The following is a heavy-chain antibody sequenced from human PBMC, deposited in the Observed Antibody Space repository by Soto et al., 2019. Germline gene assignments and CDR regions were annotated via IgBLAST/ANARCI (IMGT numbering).Heavy chain of an antibody. J-gene: IGHJ4*02. CDR1: GYTLTELS. V-gene: IGHV1-24*01. Sequence: QVQLVQSGAEVKKPGASVKVSCKVSGYTLTELSMHWVRQAPGKGLAWMGGFDPEDGETIYAQKFQCRVTMTEDTSTDTAYMELSSLRSEDTAVYYCATAKAASLATVSRGRGLGYWGQGTLVTVSS. CDR3: ATAKAASLATVSRGRGLGY. D-gene: IGHD4-17*01. CDR2: FDPEDGET.